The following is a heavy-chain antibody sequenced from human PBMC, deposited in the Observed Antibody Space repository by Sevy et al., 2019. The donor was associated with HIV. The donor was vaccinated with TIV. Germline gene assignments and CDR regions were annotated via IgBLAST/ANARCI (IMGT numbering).Heavy chain of an antibody. D-gene: IGHD3-9*01. V-gene: IGHV3-23*01. CDR1: GFTFSSYV. CDR2: ISASGGST. J-gene: IGHJ4*02. CDR3: AKEETTGYI. Sequence: GGCLRLSCTASGFTFSSYVISWVRQAPGKGLEWVSTISASGGSTYYADSVKGRFTISRDNSKKNVYLDMNSLRAEDTAIFYCAKEETTGYIWGQGTLVTVSS.